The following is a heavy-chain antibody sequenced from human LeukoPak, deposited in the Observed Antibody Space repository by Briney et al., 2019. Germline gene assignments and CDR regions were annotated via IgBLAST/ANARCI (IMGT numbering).Heavy chain of an antibody. CDR3: AREGRHSSSWYANWFDP. V-gene: IGHV1-2*02. D-gene: IGHD6-13*01. CDR2: INPNSGGT. J-gene: IGHJ5*02. CDR1: GYTFTSYG. Sequence: ASVKVSCKASGYTFTSYGISWVRQAPGQGLEWMGWINPNSGGTNYAQKFQGRVTMTRDTSISTAYMELSRLRSDDTAVYYCAREGRHSSSWYANWFDPWGQGTLVTVSS.